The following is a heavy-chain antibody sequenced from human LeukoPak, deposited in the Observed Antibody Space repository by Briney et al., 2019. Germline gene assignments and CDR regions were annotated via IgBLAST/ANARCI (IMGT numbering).Heavy chain of an antibody. Sequence: GASVKVSCKASGYIFNSQGLNWVRHAPGQGLEWMGWINTDSVNPTYAQGFTGRFVFSLDSSVSTAYLQINNLMPEDTAKYFCAREFLRFDFWGQGTTVTVSS. J-gene: IGHJ3*01. V-gene: IGHV7-4-1*02. CDR2: INTDSVNP. CDR3: AREFLRFDF. CDR1: GYIFNSQG.